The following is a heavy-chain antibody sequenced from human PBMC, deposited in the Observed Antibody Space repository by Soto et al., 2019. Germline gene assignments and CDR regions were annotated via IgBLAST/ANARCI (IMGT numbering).Heavy chain of an antibody. CDR1: GGSISSSSYY. Sequence: QLQLQESGPGLVKPSETLSLTCTVSGGSISSSSYYWGWIRQPPGKGLEWIGSIYYSGSTYYNPSLKSRVTISVDTSKNQFSLKLSSVTAADTAVYYCARTNYDFWSGNLWGWGQGTLVTVSS. D-gene: IGHD3-3*01. J-gene: IGHJ4*02. CDR2: IYYSGST. CDR3: ARTNYDFWSGNLWG. V-gene: IGHV4-39*01.